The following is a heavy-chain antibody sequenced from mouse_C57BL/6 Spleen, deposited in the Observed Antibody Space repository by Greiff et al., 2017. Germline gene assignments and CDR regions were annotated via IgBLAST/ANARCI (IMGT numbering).Heavy chain of an antibody. Sequence: VQLKQFGPELVKPGASVKIPCKASGYTFTDYNMDWVKQSHGKSLEWIGDINPNNGGTIYNQKFKGKATLTVDKSSSTAYMELRSLTSEDTAVYYCARVEVVRMGYFDYWGQGTTLTVSS. CDR2: INPNNGGT. D-gene: IGHD1-1*01. J-gene: IGHJ2*01. CDR1: GYTFTDYN. CDR3: ARVEVVRMGYFDY. V-gene: IGHV1-18*01.